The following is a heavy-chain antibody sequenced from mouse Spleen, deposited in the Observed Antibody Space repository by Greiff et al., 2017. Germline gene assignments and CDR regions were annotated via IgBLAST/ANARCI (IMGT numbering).Heavy chain of an antibody. D-gene: IGHD2-14*01. Sequence: VQLKQSGAELVRPGASVKLSCTASGFNIKDDYMHWVKQRPEQGLEWIGWIDPENGDTEYASKFQGKATITADTSSNTAYLQLSSLTSEDTAVYYCTTDYRYDGGAMDYWGQGTSVTVSS. J-gene: IGHJ4*01. CDR1: GFNIKDDY. V-gene: IGHV14-4*01. CDR3: TTDYRYDGGAMDY. CDR2: IDPENGDT.